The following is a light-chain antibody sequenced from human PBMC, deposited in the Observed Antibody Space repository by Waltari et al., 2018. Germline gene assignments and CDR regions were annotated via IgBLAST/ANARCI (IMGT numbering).Light chain of an antibody. J-gene: IGLJ3*02. Sequence: QSVLTQPPSASGTPGQRVTSSCSGTSSNIGRDTVNWYQQVPGTAPKLLIYGNDQRPSGVPDRFSGSKSGTSASLAITGLQSEDEADYYCATWDDSLNGRVFGGGTKLTVL. CDR2: GND. V-gene: IGLV1-44*01. CDR1: SSNIGRDT. CDR3: ATWDDSLNGRV.